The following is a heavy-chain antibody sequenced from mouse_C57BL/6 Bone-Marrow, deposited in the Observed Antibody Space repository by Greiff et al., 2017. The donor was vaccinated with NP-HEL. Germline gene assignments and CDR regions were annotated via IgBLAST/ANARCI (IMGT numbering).Heavy chain of an antibody. V-gene: IGHV1-55*01. J-gene: IGHJ1*03. CDR1: GYTFTSYW. CDR3: ARFITTVVAKDWYFDV. CDR2: IYPGSGST. D-gene: IGHD1-1*01. Sequence: QVQLQQPGAELVKPGASVKMSCKASGYTFTSYWITWVKQRPGQGLEWIGDIYPGSGSTNYNEKFKSKATLTVDTSSSTAYMQLSSLTSEDSAVYYCARFITTVVAKDWYFDVWGTGTTVTVSS.